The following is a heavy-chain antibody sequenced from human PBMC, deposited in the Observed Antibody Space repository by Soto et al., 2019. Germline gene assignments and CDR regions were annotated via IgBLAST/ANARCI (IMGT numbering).Heavy chain of an antibody. J-gene: IGHJ6*02. Sequence: ASVKVSCKASGYTFTSYDINWVRQATGQGLEWMGWMNPNSGNTGYAQKFQGRVTMTRNTSISTAYMELSSLRSEDTAVYYCARAAAPNDYPWYYYGMYVWGQGTTVTVSS. V-gene: IGHV1-8*01. D-gene: IGHD2-8*01. CDR1: GYTFTSYD. CDR3: ARAAAPNDYPWYYYGMYV. CDR2: MNPNSGNT.